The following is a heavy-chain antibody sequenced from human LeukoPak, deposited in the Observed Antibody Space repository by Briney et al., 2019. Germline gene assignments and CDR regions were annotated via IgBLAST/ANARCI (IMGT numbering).Heavy chain of an antibody. V-gene: IGHV1-2*02. Sequence: HVASVKVSCKASGYTFTGYYMHWVRQAPGQGLEWMGWINPNSGGTNYAQKFQGRVTMTRDTSISTAYMELSRLRSDDTAVYYCARSRVAVAGSFDYWGQGTLVTVSS. CDR1: GYTFTGYY. J-gene: IGHJ4*02. CDR3: ARSRVAVAGSFDY. CDR2: INPNSGGT. D-gene: IGHD6-19*01.